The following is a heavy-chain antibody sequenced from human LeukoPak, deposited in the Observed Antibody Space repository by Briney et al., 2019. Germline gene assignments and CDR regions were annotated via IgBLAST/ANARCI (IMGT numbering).Heavy chain of an antibody. Sequence: PSETLSLTCTVSGGSISSYYWSWIRQPPGKGLEWIGYIYYSGSTNYNPSLKSRVTISVDTSKNQFSLKLSSVTAADTAVYYCAGSDYGDTRPLFDYWGQGTLVTVSS. V-gene: IGHV4-59*01. CDR1: GGSISSYY. CDR3: AGSDYGDTRPLFDY. D-gene: IGHD4-17*01. J-gene: IGHJ4*02. CDR2: IYYSGST.